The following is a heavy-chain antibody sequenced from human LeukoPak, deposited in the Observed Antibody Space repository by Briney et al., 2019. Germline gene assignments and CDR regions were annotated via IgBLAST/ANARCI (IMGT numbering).Heavy chain of an antibody. J-gene: IGHJ4*02. V-gene: IGHV3-30*02. Sequence: PGGSLRLSCAASGFTFSNYGMHWVRQAPGKGLEWVAFIRYDGSNKYYTDSVKGRFTISRDNSKNTLYLQMNSLRAEDTAVYFCVSLGYSSSSVRYWGQGTLVTVSS. CDR3: VSLGYSSSSVRY. CDR1: GFTFSNYG. D-gene: IGHD6-6*01. CDR2: IRYDGSNK.